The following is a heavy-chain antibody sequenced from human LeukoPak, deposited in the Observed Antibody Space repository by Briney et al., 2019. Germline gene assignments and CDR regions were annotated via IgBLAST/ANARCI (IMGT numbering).Heavy chain of an antibody. CDR3: ARAEVEMASGAFDI. D-gene: IGHD5-24*01. V-gene: IGHV3-64*01. Sequence: PGGSLRLSCAASGFTFSSYAMHWVRQAPGKGLEYVSAISSNGGSTYYANSVKGRFTISRDNSKNTLYLQMGSLRAEDMAVYYCARAEVEMASGAFDIWGQGTMVTVPS. J-gene: IGHJ3*02. CDR2: ISSNGGST. CDR1: GFTFSSYA.